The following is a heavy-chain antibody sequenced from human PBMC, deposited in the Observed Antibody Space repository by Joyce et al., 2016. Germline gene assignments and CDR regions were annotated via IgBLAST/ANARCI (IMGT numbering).Heavy chain of an antibody. Sequence: QVQLVQSGAEVKKPGSSVKVSCKTSGGIFSNYFITWVRQAPGQGLEWMGGIIPIFGTANDAQKFQGRVTITADESTSTAYMEFSSLRSEDTALYYCARGRRYCTGDRCYPPSDHWGQGTLVTVSS. V-gene: IGHV1-69*12. CDR3: ARGRRYCTGDRCYPPSDH. D-gene: IGHD2-15*01. J-gene: IGHJ4*02. CDR1: GGIFSNYF. CDR2: IIPIFGTA.